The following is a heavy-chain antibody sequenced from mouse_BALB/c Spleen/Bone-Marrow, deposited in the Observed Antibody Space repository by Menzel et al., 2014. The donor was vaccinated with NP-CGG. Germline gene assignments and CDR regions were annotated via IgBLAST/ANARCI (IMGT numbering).Heavy chain of an antibody. CDR1: GFSLTSNG. J-gene: IGHJ4*01. Sequence: VKLVESGPGLVQPSQSLSITCTVSGFSLTSNGVHWVRQSPGKGLEWLGVIWSGGSTDYNAAFISRLSISKDNSKSQVFFKMNSLQANDTAIYYCASPYYGNYVYAMDYWGQGTSVTVSS. CDR2: IWSGGST. CDR3: ASPYYGNYVYAMDY. D-gene: IGHD2-10*01. V-gene: IGHV2-2*02.